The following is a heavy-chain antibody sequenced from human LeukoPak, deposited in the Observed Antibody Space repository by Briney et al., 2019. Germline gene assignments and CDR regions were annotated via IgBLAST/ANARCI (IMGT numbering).Heavy chain of an antibody. CDR2: MNSEATKT. CDR3: ARDPARQWLDHYNWFDP. Sequence: GGSLRLSCAASGFTFSTDWMHWVRQAPGKGLGWVSRMNSEATKTNYADSVKGRFTISRANAENTLYLQMNSLRVDDTAVYFCARDPARQWLDHYNWFDPWGQGPLVPVSS. CDR1: GFTFSTDW. J-gene: IGHJ5*02. V-gene: IGHV3-74*01. D-gene: IGHD6-19*01.